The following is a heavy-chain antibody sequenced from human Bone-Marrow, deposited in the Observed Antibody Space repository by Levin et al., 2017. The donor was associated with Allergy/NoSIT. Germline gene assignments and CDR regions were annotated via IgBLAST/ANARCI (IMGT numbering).Heavy chain of an antibody. CDR3: ARPRTTLTNDGFDI. CDR1: GFTFSSYW. V-gene: IGHV3-74*01. D-gene: IGHD4-17*01. Sequence: GGSLRLSCSASGFTFSSYWMHWVRQAPGQGLVWVSRINSDGSTTYYADSVKGRFTVSRDNAKNTLYLQMSSLGAEDTAVYYCARPRTTLTNDGFDIWGQWTMVTDSS. J-gene: IGHJ3*02. CDR2: INSDGSTT.